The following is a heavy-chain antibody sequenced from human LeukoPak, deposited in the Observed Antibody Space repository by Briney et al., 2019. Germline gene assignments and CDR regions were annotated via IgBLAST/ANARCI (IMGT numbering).Heavy chain of an antibody. CDR1: GFTFSSYA. Sequence: GGSLRLSCAASGFTFSSYAMSWVRQAPGKGLEWVSAISGSGGSTYYADSVKGRFTISRDNSKNTLYLQMNSLRAEDTAVYYCAKVKQRAAAGTSQPYYFDYWGQGTLVTVSS. V-gene: IGHV3-23*01. CDR2: ISGSGGST. J-gene: IGHJ4*02. D-gene: IGHD6-13*01. CDR3: AKVKQRAAAGTSQPYYFDY.